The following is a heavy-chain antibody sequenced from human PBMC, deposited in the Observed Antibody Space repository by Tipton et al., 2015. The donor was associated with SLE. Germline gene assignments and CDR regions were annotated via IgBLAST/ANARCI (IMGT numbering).Heavy chain of an antibody. V-gene: IGHV3-48*01. CDR2: ISSSPSTI. Sequence: SLRLSCAASGFTFSNYNMNWVRQAPGKGLEWVSYISSSPSTIYYADSVKGRFTISRDNAKNSLFLQMNSLRAEDTAVYYCAKVNSGYDSGHYFYGMDVWGQGTTVTVSS. CDR3: AKVNSGYDSGHYFYGMDV. CDR1: GFTFSNYN. J-gene: IGHJ6*02. D-gene: IGHD5-12*01.